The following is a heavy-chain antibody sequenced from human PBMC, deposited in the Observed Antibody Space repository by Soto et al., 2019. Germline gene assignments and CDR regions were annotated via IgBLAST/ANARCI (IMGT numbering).Heavy chain of an antibody. CDR1: GGSFSGYY. J-gene: IGHJ3*02. D-gene: IGHD2-2*01. CDR3: ARANAPWAFDI. CDR2: INHSGST. V-gene: IGHV4-34*01. Sequence: QVQLQQWGAGLLKPSETLSLTCAVYGGSFSGYYWSWIRQPPGKGLEWIGEINHSGSTNYNPSLKGRITISVNTSKNQFSLKLSSVTAADPAVYYRARANAPWAFDIWGQGTMVTVSS.